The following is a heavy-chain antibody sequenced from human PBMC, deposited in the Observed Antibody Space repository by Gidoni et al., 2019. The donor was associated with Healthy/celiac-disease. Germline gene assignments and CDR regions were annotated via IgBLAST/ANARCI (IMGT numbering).Heavy chain of an antibody. Sequence: QVQLVESGGGVVQPGRSLRLSCAASGFTFSSYGMHWVRQAPGKGLEWVAVISYDGSNKCYADSVKGRFTISRDNSKNTLYLQMNSLRAEDTAVYYCANLVGGSPTLADWGQGTLVTVSS. CDR2: ISYDGSNK. D-gene: IGHD1-26*01. V-gene: IGHV3-30*18. J-gene: IGHJ4*02. CDR1: GFTFSSYG. CDR3: ANLVGGSPTLAD.